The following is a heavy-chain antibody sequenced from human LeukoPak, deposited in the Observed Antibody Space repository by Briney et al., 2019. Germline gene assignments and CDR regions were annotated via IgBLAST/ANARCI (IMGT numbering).Heavy chain of an antibody. Sequence: GRSLRLSCAASGFTFSSYGMHWVRQAPGKGLEWVAVIWYDGSNKYYADSVKGRFTISRDNSKNTLYLQMNSLRAEDTAVYYCAKEGGVYAAFLDYFGQGTLITVSS. J-gene: IGHJ4*02. D-gene: IGHD2-15*01. CDR3: AKEGGVYAAFLDY. CDR2: IWYDGSNK. CDR1: GFTFSSYG. V-gene: IGHV3-33*06.